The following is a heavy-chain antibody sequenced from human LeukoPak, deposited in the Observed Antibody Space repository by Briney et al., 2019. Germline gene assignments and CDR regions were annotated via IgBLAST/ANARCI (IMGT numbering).Heavy chain of an antibody. CDR1: GDSINNDGYY. J-gene: IGHJ4*02. Sequence: SETLSLTCTVSGDSINNDGYYWVWIRQLPGKGLEWIGYIFYSGSTYYTPSLKSRVTMTVDTSKNQFSLKLTSVTAADTAVYYCARVGSIGYYPYYFDYWGQGTLVTVSS. V-gene: IGHV4-31*03. CDR3: ARVGSIGYYPYYFDY. D-gene: IGHD3-22*01. CDR2: IFYSGST.